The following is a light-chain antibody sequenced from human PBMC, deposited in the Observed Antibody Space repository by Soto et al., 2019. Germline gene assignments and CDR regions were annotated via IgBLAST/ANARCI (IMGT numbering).Light chain of an antibody. V-gene: IGLV2-14*03. J-gene: IGLJ1*01. Sequence: QSVLTQPASVSGSPGQSITISCTGTGSDVGGYNYVSWYQQHPDKAPKLMIYDVSNRPSGVSNRFSGSKSGNTASLTISGLKAEDEADYFCSSYTSSSTYVFGTGTKLTVL. CDR1: GSDVGGYNY. CDR3: SSYTSSSTYV. CDR2: DVS.